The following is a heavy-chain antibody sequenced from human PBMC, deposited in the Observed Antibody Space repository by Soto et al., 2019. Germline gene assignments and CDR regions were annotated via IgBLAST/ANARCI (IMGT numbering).Heavy chain of an antibody. V-gene: IGHV4-30-2*01. CDR2: IYHSGST. Sequence: QLQLQESGSGLVKPSQTLSLTCAVSGGSISSGGYSWSWIRQPPGKGLEWIGYIYHSGSTYYNPSLKSRVTIPGDRSKNQFSLKLSSVTAADTAVYYCATAGGLGAVAADYWGQGTLVTVSS. CDR3: ATAGGLGAVAADY. CDR1: GGSISSGGYS. D-gene: IGHD6-19*01. J-gene: IGHJ4*02.